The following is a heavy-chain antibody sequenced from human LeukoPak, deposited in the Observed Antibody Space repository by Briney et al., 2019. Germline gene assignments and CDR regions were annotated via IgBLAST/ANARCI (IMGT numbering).Heavy chain of an antibody. D-gene: IGHD5-18*01. CDR1: GFTFSSYA. CDR2: ISYDGSNK. CDR3: AKERIQLWLHPPAAEDY. J-gene: IGHJ4*02. Sequence: PGGSLRLSCAASGFTFSSYAMHWVRQAPGKGLEWVAVISYDGSNKYYADSVKGRFTISRDNSKNTLYLQMNSLRAEDTAVYYCAKERIQLWLHPPAAEDYWGQGTLVTVSS. V-gene: IGHV3-30*04.